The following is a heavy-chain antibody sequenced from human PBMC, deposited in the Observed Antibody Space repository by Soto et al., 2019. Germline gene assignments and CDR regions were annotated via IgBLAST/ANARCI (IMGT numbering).Heavy chain of an antibody. V-gene: IGHV3-9*01. J-gene: IGHJ6*02. Sequence: EVQLVESGGGLVQPGRSLRLSCAASGFTFDDYAMHWVRQAPGKGLEWVSGINWNSDTIVYADSVKGRFTISRDNAKNSLYLQMNSLRTEDTAFYYCAKDLYYNSGSRYFYAMDIWGQGTTVTVSS. CDR3: AKDLYYNSGSRYFYAMDI. CDR2: INWNSDTI. CDR1: GFTFDDYA. D-gene: IGHD3-22*01.